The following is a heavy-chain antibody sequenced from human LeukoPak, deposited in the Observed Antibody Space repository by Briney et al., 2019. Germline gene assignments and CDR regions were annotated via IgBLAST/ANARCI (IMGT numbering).Heavy chain of an antibody. V-gene: IGHV1-69*05. Sequence: GASVKVSCKASGGTFSSYAISWVRQAPGQGLEWMGGIIPIFGTANYAQKFQGRVTITTDESTSTAYMELSSLRSEDTAAYYCARRDITGTWFDYWGQGTLVTVSS. J-gene: IGHJ4*02. D-gene: IGHD1-7*01. CDR2: IIPIFGTA. CDR1: GGTFSSYA. CDR3: ARRDITGTWFDY.